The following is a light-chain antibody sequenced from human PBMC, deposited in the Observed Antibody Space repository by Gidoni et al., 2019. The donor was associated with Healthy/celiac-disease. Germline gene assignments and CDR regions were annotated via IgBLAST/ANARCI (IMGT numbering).Light chain of an antibody. Sequence: QSVLTQPPSDSGTPGQGGTISCSGSSSNIGSNTVNWYQQLPETAPKLLIYSNNQRPSGIPDRFSGSKSGTSASLAISGLQSEDEADYYCAAWDDSLNVVVFGGGTKLTVL. V-gene: IGLV1-44*01. CDR3: AAWDDSLNVVV. CDR2: SNN. CDR1: SSNIGSNT. J-gene: IGLJ2*01.